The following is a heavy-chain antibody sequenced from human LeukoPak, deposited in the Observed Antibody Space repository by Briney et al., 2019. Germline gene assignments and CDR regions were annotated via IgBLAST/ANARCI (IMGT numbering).Heavy chain of an antibody. CDR3: VRGTLHMVRGVIAPYYYMDV. Sequence: SETLSLTCAVYGGSFSGYYWSWIRQPPGKGLEWIGEINHSGSTNYNPSLKSRVTISVDTSKNQFSLKLSSVTAADTAVYYCVRGTLHMVRGVIAPYYYMDVWGKGTTVTVSS. CDR1: GGSFSGYY. V-gene: IGHV4-34*01. CDR2: INHSGST. J-gene: IGHJ6*03. D-gene: IGHD3-10*01.